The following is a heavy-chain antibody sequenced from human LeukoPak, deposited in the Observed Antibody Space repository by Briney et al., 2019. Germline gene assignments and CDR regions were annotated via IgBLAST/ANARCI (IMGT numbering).Heavy chain of an antibody. V-gene: IGHV3-7*01. CDR3: ARDLLYYGSGTYYAY. J-gene: IGHJ4*02. CDR1: GFTFSNYW. Sequence: GGSLRLSCAVSGFTFSNYWMNWVRQAPGKGLEWVANIKQDGGEIYYVDSVKGRFTISGDNAKNSLYLQMNSLRAEDTAVYYCARDLLYYGSGTYYAYWGQGTLVTVSS. CDR2: IKQDGGEI. D-gene: IGHD3-10*01.